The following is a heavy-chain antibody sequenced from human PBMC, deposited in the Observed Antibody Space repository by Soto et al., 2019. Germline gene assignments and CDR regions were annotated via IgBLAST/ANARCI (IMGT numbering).Heavy chain of an antibody. J-gene: IGHJ6*02. CDR1: AVTLRAYW. CDR2: TRKDVGQR. Sequence: GYLSLSCDASAVTLRAYWLSWIRQARGKGLASLANTRKDVGQRYLVDXVQGLFTISRDNAKNSVYLQMNSLRAEDTAVYYCVRDGSTGWHFDSWGQGTLVTVSQVSFGSSGSPSYGMDVWGQGTTVTGSS. CDR3: VRDGSTGWHFDSWGQGTLVTVSQVSFGSSGSPSYGMDV. D-gene: IGHD3-10*01. V-gene: IGHV3-7*01.